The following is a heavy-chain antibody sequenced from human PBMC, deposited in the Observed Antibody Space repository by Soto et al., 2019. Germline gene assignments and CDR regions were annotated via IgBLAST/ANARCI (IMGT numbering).Heavy chain of an antibody. V-gene: IGHV1-69*13. CDR2: IIPIFGTA. CDR3: ASNIVVVPAATHFYYYGMEV. D-gene: IGHD2-2*01. CDR1: GGTFSSYA. Sequence: SVKVSCKASGGTFSSYAISWVRQAPGQGLEWMGGIIPIFGTANYAQKFQGRVTITADESTSTAYMELSSLRSEDTAVYYCASNIVVVPAATHFYYYGMEVWGQGTTVTLSS. J-gene: IGHJ6*02.